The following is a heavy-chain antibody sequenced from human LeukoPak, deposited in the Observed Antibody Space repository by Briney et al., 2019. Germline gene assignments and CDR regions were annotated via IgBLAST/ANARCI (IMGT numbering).Heavy chain of an antibody. J-gene: IGHJ5*02. CDR1: GGSISSSNW. CDR3: ARVRGSITMVRGVIDNWFDR. Sequence: SGPLSLTCAVSGGSISSSNWWSWVRPPPGKGLDWIGEIYYSGSTNYNPSLKSRVTISVDKSKNQFSLKLSSVTAADTAVYYCARVRGSITMVRGVIDNWFDRWGQGTLVTVSS. D-gene: IGHD3-10*01. V-gene: IGHV4-4*02. CDR2: IYYSGST.